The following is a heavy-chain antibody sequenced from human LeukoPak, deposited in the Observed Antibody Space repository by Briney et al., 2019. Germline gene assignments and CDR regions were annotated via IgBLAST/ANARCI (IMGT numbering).Heavy chain of an antibody. D-gene: IGHD6-19*01. Sequence: GGSLRLSCAASGFTFSSYEMNWVRQAPGKGLEWVSYISSSASIIYYADSVKGRFTISRDNDKNSLYLQMNSLRAEDTAIYYCARDTGAVAVDYWGQGTLVTVSS. CDR3: ARDTGAVAVDY. CDR2: ISSSASII. CDR1: GFTFSSYE. V-gene: IGHV3-48*03. J-gene: IGHJ4*02.